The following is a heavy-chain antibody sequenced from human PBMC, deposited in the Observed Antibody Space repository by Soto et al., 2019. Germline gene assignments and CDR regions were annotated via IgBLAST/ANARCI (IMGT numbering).Heavy chain of an antibody. Sequence: GGSLRLSCAASGFTFSSYAMHWVRQAPGKGLEWVAVISYDGSNKYYADSVKGRFTISRDNSKNTLYLQMNSLRAEDPAVYSCARDSVAFDIWGQGTMVTVSS. J-gene: IGHJ3*02. D-gene: IGHD6-19*01. CDR2: ISYDGSNK. CDR3: ARDSVAFDI. V-gene: IGHV3-30*04. CDR1: GFTFSSYA.